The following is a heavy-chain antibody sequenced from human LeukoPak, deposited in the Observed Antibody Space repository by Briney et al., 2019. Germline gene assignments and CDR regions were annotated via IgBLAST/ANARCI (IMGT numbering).Heavy chain of an antibody. CDR3: ARCDYYDSSGLDY. V-gene: IGHV3-9*01. CDR2: ISWSSGSR. J-gene: IGHJ4*02. D-gene: IGHD3-22*01. CDR1: GFTFDDYG. Sequence: GGSLRLSCAVSGFTFDDYGMHWVRQAPGKDLEWVSGISWSSGSRGYADSVKGRFTISRHNSKNTLYLQMNSLRAEDTAVYYCARCDYYDSSGLDYWGQGTLVTVSS.